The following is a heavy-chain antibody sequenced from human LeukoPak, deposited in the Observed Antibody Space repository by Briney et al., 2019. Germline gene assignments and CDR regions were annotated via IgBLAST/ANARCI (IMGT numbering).Heavy chain of an antibody. CDR3: ARGASVAVAGTFLGY. CDR2: ISYDGSNK. Sequence: GRSLRLSCAASGFTFSSYAMRWVRQAPGKGLEWVAVISYDGSNKYYADSVKGRFTISRDNSKNTLYLQMNSLRAEDTAVYYCARGASVAVAGTFLGYWGQGTLVTVSS. J-gene: IGHJ4*02. D-gene: IGHD6-19*01. V-gene: IGHV3-30-3*01. CDR1: GFTFSSYA.